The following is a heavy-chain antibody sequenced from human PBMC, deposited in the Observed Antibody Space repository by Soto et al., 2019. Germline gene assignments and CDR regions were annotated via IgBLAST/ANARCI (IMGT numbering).Heavy chain of an antibody. J-gene: IGHJ4*02. CDR2: IYYSGST. Sequence: QVQLQESGPGLVKPSQTLSLTCTVSGGSISSGGYYWNWIRQHPGKGLEWIGYIYYSGSTYYNPSLKSRVTKTVDTAKDQFSLKPSSVTGAGTGVYFCAREPLTWGQGTLVTVSS. CDR3: AREPLT. V-gene: IGHV4-31*03. CDR1: GGSISSGGYY.